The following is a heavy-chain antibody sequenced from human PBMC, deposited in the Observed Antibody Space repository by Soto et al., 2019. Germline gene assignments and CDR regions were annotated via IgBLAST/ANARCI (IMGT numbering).Heavy chain of an antibody. CDR2: INAGNGNT. D-gene: IGHD2-15*01. CDR1: GYTFTSYA. Sequence: QVQLVQSGAEVKKPGASVKVSCKASGYTFTSYAMHWVRQAPGQRLERMGWINAGNGNTKYSQKFQGRVTITRDTSASTAYMELSSLRSEDTAVYYCARGPGGPDGPGDYWGQGTLVTVSS. V-gene: IGHV1-3*01. CDR3: ARGPGGPDGPGDY. J-gene: IGHJ4*02.